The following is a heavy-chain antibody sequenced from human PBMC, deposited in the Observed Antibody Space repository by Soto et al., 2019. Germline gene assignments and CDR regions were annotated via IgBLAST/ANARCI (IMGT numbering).Heavy chain of an antibody. CDR1: GFTFSSFT. CDR3: ARELTIFGVVRYFDC. Sequence: EVQLVESGGGLVKPGGTLRLSCAASGFTFSSFTMNWVRQAPGKGLERVSSISSSSSYIYYADSVNGRFTISRDNAKNSLYLQMNSLRAEDTAVYYCARELTIFGVVRYFDCWGQGTLVTVSS. V-gene: IGHV3-21*01. D-gene: IGHD3-3*01. CDR2: ISSSSSYI. J-gene: IGHJ4*02.